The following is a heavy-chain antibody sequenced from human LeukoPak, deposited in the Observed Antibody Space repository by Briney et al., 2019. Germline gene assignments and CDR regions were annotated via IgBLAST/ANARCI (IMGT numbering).Heavy chain of an antibody. CDR2: ISTGGSGT. V-gene: IGHV3-23*01. Sequence: GGSLRLSCAASGFTFRSYAMIWVRLAPGKGLEWVSDISTGGSGTYYADSVKGRFKISRDNSKNTLYLQMNGLRAEDTAVYYCARGPGVAVAGTDILFDYWGQGTLVTVYS. CDR1: GFTFRSYA. J-gene: IGHJ4*02. CDR3: ARGPGVAVAGTDILFDY. D-gene: IGHD6-19*01.